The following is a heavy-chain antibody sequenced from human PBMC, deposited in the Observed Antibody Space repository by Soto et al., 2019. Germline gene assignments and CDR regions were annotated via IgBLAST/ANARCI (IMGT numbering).Heavy chain of an antibody. J-gene: IGHJ3*02. V-gene: IGHV3-9*01. Sequence: EVQLVESGGGLVQPGRSLRLSCAASGFTFDDYAMHWVRQAPGKGLEWGSGTSWNNGSIGYADSLKGRFTISRDNAKNSLYLQMSSLRAEDTALYYCAKGDGSGYHYYRGGAFDIWGQGTMVTVSS. CDR1: GFTFDDYA. CDR2: TSWNNGSI. CDR3: AKGDGSGYHYYRGGAFDI. D-gene: IGHD3-22*01.